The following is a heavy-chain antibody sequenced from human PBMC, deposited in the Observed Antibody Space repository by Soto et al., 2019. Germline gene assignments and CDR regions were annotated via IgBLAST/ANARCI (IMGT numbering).Heavy chain of an antibody. CDR3: ARDIITVIGGEIYYYFGMDV. Sequence: SDPLCLPFAVIGGSFREYYWSWLRQPPGKGLEWIGEINQSGTTHYNPSLKRRINISIDTSKNQFSLHLTSVTAADTATYYCARDIITVIGGEIYYYFGMDVWGQGTTVTVSS. CDR1: GGSFREYY. CDR2: INQSGTT. V-gene: IGHV4-34*01. J-gene: IGHJ6*02. D-gene: IGHD3-10*01.